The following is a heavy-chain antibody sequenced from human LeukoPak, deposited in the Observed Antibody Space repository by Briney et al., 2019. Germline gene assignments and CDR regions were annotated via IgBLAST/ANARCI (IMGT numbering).Heavy chain of an antibody. D-gene: IGHD1-7*01. CDR3: ATDITGTTRWFDP. CDR2: FDPEDGVT. V-gene: IGHV1-24*01. Sequence: GASVKVSCKVSGYTLTELSMHSVRQAPGKGLEWMGGFDPEDGVTIYAQKFQGRVTMTEDTSTDTAYMELSSLRSEDTAVYYCATDITGTTRWFDPWGQGTLVTVSS. CDR1: GYTLTELS. J-gene: IGHJ5*02.